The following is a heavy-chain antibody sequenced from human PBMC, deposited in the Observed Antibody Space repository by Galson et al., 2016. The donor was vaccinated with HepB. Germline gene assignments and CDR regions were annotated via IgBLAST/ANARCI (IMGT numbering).Heavy chain of an antibody. CDR2: INPNSGGT. J-gene: IGHJ6*02. V-gene: IGHV1-2*06. Sequence: SVKVSCKASGYTFTGYYMHWVRQAPGQGLEWMGRINPNSGGTSYAQKFQGRVTMTRDTSISTAYMELSWLRPDDTAVYYCAAGGWLQAAADGMDVWGQGTTVTVSS. CDR3: AAGGWLQAAADGMDV. CDR1: GYTFTGYY. D-gene: IGHD5-24*01.